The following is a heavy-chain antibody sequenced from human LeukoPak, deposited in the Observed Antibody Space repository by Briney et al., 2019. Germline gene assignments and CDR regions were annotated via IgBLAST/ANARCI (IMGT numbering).Heavy chain of an antibody. CDR3: ARGDIVVVPAATDY. Sequence: PGGSLRLSCAASGFTFSSYSMNWVRQAPGKGLEWVSSISSSSSYIYYADSVKGRFTISRDNAKNSLYLQMNSRRAEDTAVYYCARGDIVVVPAATDYWGQGALVTVSS. V-gene: IGHV3-21*01. CDR1: GFTFSSYS. D-gene: IGHD2-2*01. J-gene: IGHJ4*02. CDR2: ISSSSSYI.